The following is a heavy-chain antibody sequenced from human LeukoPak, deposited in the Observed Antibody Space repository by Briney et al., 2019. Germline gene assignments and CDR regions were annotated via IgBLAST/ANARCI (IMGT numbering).Heavy chain of an antibody. D-gene: IGHD5-18*01. CDR1: GGSISSYY. J-gene: IGHJ4*02. CDR3: ARVPVDTAMVSRYFDY. V-gene: IGHV4-59*01. CDR2: IYYSGST. Sequence: SETLSLTCTVSGGSISSYYGSWIRQPPGKGLEWIGYIYYSGSTNYNHSLKSRVTISVDTSKNQFSLKLSSVTAADTAVYYCARVPVDTAMVSRYFDYWGQGTLVTVSS.